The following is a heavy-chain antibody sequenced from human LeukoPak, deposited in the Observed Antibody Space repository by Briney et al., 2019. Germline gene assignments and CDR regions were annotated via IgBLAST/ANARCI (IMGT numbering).Heavy chain of an antibody. CDR3: ARQGYSSGWYGDY. CDR1: GYSFTSYW. V-gene: IGHV5-10-1*01. J-gene: IGHJ4*02. CDR2: IDPSDSYT. Sequence: GESLKISCQGSGYSFTSYWISWVRPMPGKGLEWMGRIDPSDSYTNYSPSFQGHVTISADKSISTAYLQWSSLKASDTAMYYCARQGYSSGWYGDYWGQGTLVTVSS. D-gene: IGHD6-19*01.